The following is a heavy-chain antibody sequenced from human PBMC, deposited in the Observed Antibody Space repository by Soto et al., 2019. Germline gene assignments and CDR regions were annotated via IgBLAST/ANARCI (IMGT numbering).Heavy chain of an antibody. CDR2: ISAYNGNT. CDR3: ARPMNNCSSSCCYSSDAFDI. Sequence: QVPLVQSGAEVKKPGASVKVSCKASGYTFTSYGISWVRQAPGQGLEWMGWISAYNGNTNYAQKLQGRVTMTTDTSTSTAYMELRSLRSDDTAVYYCARPMNNCSSSCCYSSDAFDIWGQGTMVTVSS. D-gene: IGHD2-2*01. CDR1: GYTFTSYG. V-gene: IGHV1-18*01. J-gene: IGHJ3*02.